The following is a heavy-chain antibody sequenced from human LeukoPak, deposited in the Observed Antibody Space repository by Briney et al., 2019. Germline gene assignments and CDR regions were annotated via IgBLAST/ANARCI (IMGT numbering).Heavy chain of an antibody. D-gene: IGHD1-26*01. CDR1: GFTFRSYW. V-gene: IGHV3-30*14. CDR2: ISYDGSNK. J-gene: IGHJ4*02. Sequence: GSLRLSCAASGFTFRSYWMSWVRQAPGKGLEWVAVISYDGSNKYYADSVKGRFTIPRDNSKNTLYLQMNSLRAEDTAVYYCARVVGGATGYWGQGTLVTVSS. CDR3: ARVVGGATGY.